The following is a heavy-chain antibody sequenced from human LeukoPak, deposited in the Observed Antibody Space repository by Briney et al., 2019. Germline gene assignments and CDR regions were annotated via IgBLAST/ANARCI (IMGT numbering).Heavy chain of an antibody. V-gene: IGHV3-30*18. CDR2: ISYDGSSK. CDR3: AKDTLDFWSGYGYYFDY. CDR1: GFTFSSYG. D-gene: IGHD3-3*01. J-gene: IGHJ4*02. Sequence: GRSLRLSCAASGFTFSSYGMHWVRQAPGKGLEWVAVISYDGSSKYYADSVKGRFTISRDNSKNTLYLQMNSLRAEDTAVYYCAKDTLDFWSGYGYYFDYWAREPWSPSPQ.